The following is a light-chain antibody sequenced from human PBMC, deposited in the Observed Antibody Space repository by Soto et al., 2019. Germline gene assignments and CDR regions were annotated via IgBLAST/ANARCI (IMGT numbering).Light chain of an antibody. CDR1: QSISSW. CDR2: DAS. CDR3: QQYNSYST. J-gene: IGKJ1*01. V-gene: IGKV1-5*01. Sequence: DIQMTQSPSTLSASVGDRVTITCRASQSISSWLAWYQQKPGKAPKLLIYDASSLESGVPSRFSGSGSGTEFTLTISSLQPDDFANYYCQQYNSYSTFGQGTKGDIK.